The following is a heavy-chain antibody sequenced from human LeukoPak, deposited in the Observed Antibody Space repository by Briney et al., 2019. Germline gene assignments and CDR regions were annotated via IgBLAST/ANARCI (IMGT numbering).Heavy chain of an antibody. J-gene: IGHJ4*02. CDR1: GYTFTSYD. CDR3: ARDGFERSYRDKSFWSGYWVFDY. Sequence: AASVKVSCKASGYTFTSYDINWVRQAPGQGLEWMGGIIPIFGTANYAQKFQGRVTITTDESTSTAYMELSSLRSEDTAVYYCARDGFERSYRDKSFWSGYWVFDYWGQGTLVTVSS. CDR2: IIPIFGTA. V-gene: IGHV1-69*05. D-gene: IGHD3-3*01.